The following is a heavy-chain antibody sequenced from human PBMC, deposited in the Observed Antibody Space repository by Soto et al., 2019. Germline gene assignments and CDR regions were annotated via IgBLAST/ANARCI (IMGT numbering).Heavy chain of an antibody. CDR2: ISYDENNR. CDR1: GFTFRSYN. D-gene: IGHD5-18*01. CDR3: ARAMDAAMASKDNWFDP. V-gene: IGHV3-30-3*01. J-gene: IGHJ5*02. Sequence: PGGSLRLSCAASGFTFRSYNMHWVRQAPGKGLEWVAVISYDENNRYYTDSVKGRFTISRDNSKNTLYLQVNSLRAEDTAVYYCARAMDAAMASKDNWFDPWGQGTLVTVS.